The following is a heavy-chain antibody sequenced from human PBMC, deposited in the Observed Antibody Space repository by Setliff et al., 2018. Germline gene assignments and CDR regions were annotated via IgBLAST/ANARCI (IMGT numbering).Heavy chain of an antibody. V-gene: IGHV1-18*01. J-gene: IGHJ5*02. CDR3: ARSPALLGIVYLDP. D-gene: IGHD2-15*01. Sequence: ASVKVSCKTSGYSFTVFGISWVRQAPGQGLEWMGWISPYYGSTNYAQKFQDRVTITTDESTSTAYMELNSLTSEDTAVYYCARSPALLGIVYLDPWGQGTRVTVSS. CDR1: GYSFTVFG. CDR2: ISPYYGST.